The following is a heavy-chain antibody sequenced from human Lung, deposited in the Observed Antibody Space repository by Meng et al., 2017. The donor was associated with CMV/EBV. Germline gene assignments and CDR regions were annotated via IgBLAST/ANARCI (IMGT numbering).Heavy chain of an antibody. D-gene: IGHD4-11*01. V-gene: IGHV4-30-4*01. CDR1: GGSNSRGYYY. Sequence: QVQLQGSGPGLGKPSPTPSLTCTVSGGSNSRGYYYWSLIRPPPGKGLEWIGYIYYSGSTYYNPSLKSRVTISVETSKNQFSLKLSSMTAVDTAVYYCARDRTTGRYFDYWGQGTLVTVSS. CDR2: IYYSGST. J-gene: IGHJ4*02. CDR3: ARDRTTGRYFDY.